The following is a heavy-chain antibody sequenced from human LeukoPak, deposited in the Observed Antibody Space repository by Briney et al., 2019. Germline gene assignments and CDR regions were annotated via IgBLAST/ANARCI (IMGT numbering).Heavy chain of an antibody. D-gene: IGHD3-3*01. CDR2: IYPGDSDT. V-gene: IGHV5-51*01. Sequence: GESLRISCKGSGYSLTSYWIGWVRQMPGKGLEWMGIIYPGDSDTRYSPSFQGQVTISADKSISTAYLQWSSLKASDTAMYYCARAERVVNVDYWGQGTLVTVSS. CDR3: ARAERVVNVDY. CDR1: GYSLTSYW. J-gene: IGHJ4*02.